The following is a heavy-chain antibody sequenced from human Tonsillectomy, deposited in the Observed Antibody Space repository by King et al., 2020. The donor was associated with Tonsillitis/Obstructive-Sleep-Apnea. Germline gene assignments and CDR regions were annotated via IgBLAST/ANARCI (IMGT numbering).Heavy chain of an antibody. CDR2: IGTAGDT. D-gene: IGHD5-12*01. CDR3: ARAPPGATGNAFDI. J-gene: IGHJ3*02. V-gene: IGHV3-13*01. CDR1: GFTFSSYD. Sequence: VQLVESGGGLVQPGGSLRLSCAASGFTFSSYDMHWVRQATGKGLEWVSAIGTAGDTYYPGSVKGRFTVTRENAKNSLYLQMNSLRAGDTAVYYCARAPPGATGNAFDIWGHGTMVTVSS.